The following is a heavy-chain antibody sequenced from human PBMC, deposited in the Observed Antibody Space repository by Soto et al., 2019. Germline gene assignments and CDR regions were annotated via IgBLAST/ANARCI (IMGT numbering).Heavy chain of an antibody. CDR1: GFTFSRYW. V-gene: IGHV3-7*04. CDR2: INEDGSEK. J-gene: IGHJ3*02. CDR3: VRDLDYDILTVHYDAFDI. D-gene: IGHD3-9*01. Sequence: GGSLRLSCAASGFTFSRYWMIWVRQVPGKGLEWVANINEDGSEKYYVDSVKGRFTISRDNAEKSLYLQMNSLRAEDTAVYYCVRDLDYDILTVHYDAFDIWGQGTMVTVSS.